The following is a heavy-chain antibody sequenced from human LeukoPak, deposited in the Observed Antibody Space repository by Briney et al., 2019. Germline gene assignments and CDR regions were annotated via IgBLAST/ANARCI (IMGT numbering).Heavy chain of an antibody. CDR1: GFTFSSYS. CDR2: ISSSSSYI. V-gene: IGHV3-21*01. Sequence: GGSLRLSCAASGFTFSSYSMNWVRQAPGKGLEWVSSISSSSSYIYYADSVKGRFTISRDNAKNSLYLQMNSLRAEDTAVYYCARGAVSRGPIAAAGTASYYFDYWGQGTLVTVSS. J-gene: IGHJ4*02. CDR3: ARGAVSRGPIAAAGTASYYFDY. D-gene: IGHD6-13*01.